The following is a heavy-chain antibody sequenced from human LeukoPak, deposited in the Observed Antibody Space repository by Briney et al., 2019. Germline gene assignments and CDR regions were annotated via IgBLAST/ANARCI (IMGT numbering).Heavy chain of an antibody. Sequence: SETLSLTCTVSGGSISSYYWSWTRQPAGKGLEWIGRIYTSGSTNYNPSLKSRVTMSVDTSKNQFSLKLSSVTAADTAVYYCARAGLGELSSYYYYYMDVWGKGTMVTVSS. CDR2: IYTSGST. CDR3: ARAGLGELSSYYYYYMDV. CDR1: GGSISSYY. V-gene: IGHV4-4*07. D-gene: IGHD3-16*02. J-gene: IGHJ6*03.